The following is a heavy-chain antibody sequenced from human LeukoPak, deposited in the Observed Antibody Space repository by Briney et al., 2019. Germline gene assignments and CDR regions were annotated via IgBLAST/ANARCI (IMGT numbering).Heavy chain of an antibody. V-gene: IGHV4-39*07. Sequence: SETLSLTCTVSSGSISSSSYYWGWIRQPPGKGLEWIGNIYYSGSTYYNPSLESRVTMSLDTSKNQFSLKLSSVTAADTAVYYCAREVDSSGWPYFDYWGRGTLVTVSS. D-gene: IGHD6-19*01. CDR2: IYYSGST. J-gene: IGHJ4*02. CDR3: AREVDSSGWPYFDY. CDR1: SGSISSSSYY.